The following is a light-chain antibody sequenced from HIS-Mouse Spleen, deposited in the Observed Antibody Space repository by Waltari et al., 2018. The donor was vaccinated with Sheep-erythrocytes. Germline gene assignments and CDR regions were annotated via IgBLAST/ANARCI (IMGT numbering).Light chain of an antibody. V-gene: IGLV6-57*04. Sequence: NFMLTQPHSVSESPGKTVTISCTRSSGSIASNYVQLYQQRPGSAPTTVIYEDNQRPPGVPDRFSGSINSASTSASLTISGLKTEDEADYYCQSYDSSNQVFGGGTKLTVL. J-gene: IGLJ3*02. CDR2: EDN. CDR3: QSYDSSNQV. CDR1: SGSIASNY.